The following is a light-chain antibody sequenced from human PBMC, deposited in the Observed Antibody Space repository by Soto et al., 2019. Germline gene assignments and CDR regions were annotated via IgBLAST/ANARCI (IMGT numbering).Light chain of an antibody. J-gene: IGLJ7*01. V-gene: IGLV2-14*01. CDR2: DVN. Sequence: QSVLTQPASVSGSPGQSITISCTGTSSDIGGYNYVSWYQQHPGKAPKLMIYDVNNRPSGVSNRFSGSKSGNTASLTISGLQAEDEADYYCTSYRNSNTVVFGGGTQLTVL. CDR1: SSDIGGYNY. CDR3: TSYRNSNTVV.